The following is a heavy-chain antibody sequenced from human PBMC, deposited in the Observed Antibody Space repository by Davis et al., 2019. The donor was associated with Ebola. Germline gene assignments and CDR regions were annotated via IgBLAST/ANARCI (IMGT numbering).Heavy chain of an antibody. CDR3: ARGRGHYDILTGYSGMDV. V-gene: IGHV1-3*01. CDR2: INAGNGNT. CDR1: GYTFTSYA. Sequence: AASVKVSCKASGYTFTSYAMHWVRQAPGQRLEWMGWINAGNGNTKYSQKFQGRVTITADKSTSTAYMELSSLRSEDTAVYYCARGRGHYDILTGYSGMDVWGQGTTVTVSS. D-gene: IGHD3-9*01. J-gene: IGHJ6*02.